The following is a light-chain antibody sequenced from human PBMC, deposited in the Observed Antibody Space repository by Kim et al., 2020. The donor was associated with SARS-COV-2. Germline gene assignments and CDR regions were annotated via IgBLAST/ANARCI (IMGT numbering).Light chain of an antibody. J-gene: IGLJ2*01. CDR3: QSYDSSLSGSV. CDR1: SSNVVAGYD. Sequence: QGVTIAFTESSSNVVAGYDVHWSQRLPATAPKLLIYGNSNRPSGVPDRFSGSKSGTSASLAITGLQAEDEADYYCQSYDSSLSGSVFGGGTQLT. V-gene: IGLV1-40*01. CDR2: GNS.